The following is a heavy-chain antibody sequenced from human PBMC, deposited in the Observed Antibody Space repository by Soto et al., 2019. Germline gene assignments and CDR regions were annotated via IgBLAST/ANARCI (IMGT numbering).Heavy chain of an antibody. CDR3: AVGPPSD. J-gene: IGHJ4*02. CDR1: GFTFSSYW. CDR2: IKQDGSEK. Sequence: EVQLVESGGGLVQPGGSLRLSCAASGFTFSSYWVSWVRQAPGKGPEWVANIKQDGSEKYYVDSVKGLFTISRDNAKYSLCLQMTVLCAEDAAVYYGAVGPPSDWGQGTLVTVSS. V-gene: IGHV3-7*01.